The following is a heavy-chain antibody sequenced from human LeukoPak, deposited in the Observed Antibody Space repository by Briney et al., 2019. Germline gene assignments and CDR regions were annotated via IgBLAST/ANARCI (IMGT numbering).Heavy chain of an antibody. D-gene: IGHD5-12*01. V-gene: IGHV1-18*01. CDR2: ISTYNGNT. CDR3: ATFSYGGSEEDFDY. J-gene: IGHJ4*02. CDR1: GYTFTGYG. Sequence: GASVKVSCKASGYTFTGYGISWVRQAPGQGLEWMGWISTYNGNTNSAQKFQGRVTMTTDTSTSTAYMDLRSLRSDDTAVYYCATFSYGGSEEDFDYWGQGTLVTVSS.